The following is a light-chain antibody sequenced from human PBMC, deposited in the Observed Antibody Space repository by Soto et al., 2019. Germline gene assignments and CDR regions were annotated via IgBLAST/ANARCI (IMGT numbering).Light chain of an antibody. CDR2: DAS. J-gene: IGKJ4*01. Sequence: EIVLTQSPATLSLSPGERATLSCRASQSIGSYLAWYQQKPGQAPRLLIYDASNRATGIPARFSGSGSGTDFTLTISSLEPEDFALYYCQQRTNSPLTFGGGTKVEIK. V-gene: IGKV3-11*01. CDR3: QQRTNSPLT. CDR1: QSIGSY.